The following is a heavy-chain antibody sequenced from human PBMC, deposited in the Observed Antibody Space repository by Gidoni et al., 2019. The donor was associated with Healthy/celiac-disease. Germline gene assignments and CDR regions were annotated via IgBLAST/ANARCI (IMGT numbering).Heavy chain of an antibody. CDR1: GFTFDDYT. J-gene: IGHJ6*02. CDR2: ISGDGGST. V-gene: IGHV3-43*02. D-gene: IGHD5-12*01. Sequence: EVQLVESGGGVVQPGGSLRLACAASGFTFDDYTMHWVRKAPGKGLEWVSLISGDGGSTYYADSVKGRFTISRDNSKNSLYLQMNSLRTEDTALYYCAKGGYSGYDWDLPRTYYYYGMDVWGQGTTVTVSS. CDR3: AKGGYSGYDWDLPRTYYYYGMDV.